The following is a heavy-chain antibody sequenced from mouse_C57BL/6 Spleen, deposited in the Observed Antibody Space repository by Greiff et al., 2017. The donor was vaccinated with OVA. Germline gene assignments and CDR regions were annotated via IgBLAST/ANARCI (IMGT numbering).Heavy chain of an antibody. V-gene: IGHV5-17*01. CDR1: GFTFSDYG. CDR2: ISSGSSTI. CDR3: AKTTVVAHFDV. J-gene: IGHJ1*03. Sequence: EVQLVESGGGLVKPGGSLKLSCAASGFTFSDYGMHWVRQAPEKGLEWVAYISSGSSTIYYADTVKGRFTISRDNAKNTLFLQMTSLRSEDTAMYYCAKTTVVAHFDVWGTGTTVTVSS. D-gene: IGHD1-1*01.